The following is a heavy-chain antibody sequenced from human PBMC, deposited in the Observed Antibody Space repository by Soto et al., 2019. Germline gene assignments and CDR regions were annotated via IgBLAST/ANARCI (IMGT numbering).Heavy chain of an antibody. J-gene: IGHJ4*02. Sequence: EVQLVESGGGLVQPGRSLRLSCAASGFTFDDYAMHWVRQAPGKGLEWVSGISWNSGSIGYAVSVKGRFTISRDNAKNSLYLQMNSLRAEDTALYYCAKDIGSRVLGGGLEVDYWGQGTLVTVSS. CDR1: GFTFDDYA. CDR3: AKDIGSRVLGGGLEVDY. V-gene: IGHV3-9*01. CDR2: ISWNSGSI. D-gene: IGHD3-16*01.